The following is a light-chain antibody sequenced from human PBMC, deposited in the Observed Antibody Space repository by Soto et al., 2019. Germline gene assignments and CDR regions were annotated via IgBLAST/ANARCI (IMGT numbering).Light chain of an antibody. CDR1: QSISTY. Sequence: DIQMTQSPSSLSASVGDRVTITCRASQSISTYLNWYQHKPGKAPKLLIYAASSLQSGVPSRFSCRGSGTDFTLTISSLQPEDFATYYCQQSYSTPEITFGQGTRLEIK. CDR3: QQSYSTPEIT. V-gene: IGKV1-39*01. CDR2: AAS. J-gene: IGKJ5*01.